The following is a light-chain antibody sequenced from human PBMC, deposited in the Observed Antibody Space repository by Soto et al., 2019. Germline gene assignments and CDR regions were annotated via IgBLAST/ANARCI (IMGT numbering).Light chain of an antibody. V-gene: IGKV3-11*01. CDR3: QQRSNI. CDR1: QSVSSY. CDR2: DAS. J-gene: IGKJ4*01. Sequence: EIVLTQSPATLSFSPGERATLSCRASQSVSSYLAWYQQKPGQAPRLLIYDASNRATGIPARFSGSGSGTDFTLTISSLEPEDFAVYYCQQRSNIFGGGTKVDIK.